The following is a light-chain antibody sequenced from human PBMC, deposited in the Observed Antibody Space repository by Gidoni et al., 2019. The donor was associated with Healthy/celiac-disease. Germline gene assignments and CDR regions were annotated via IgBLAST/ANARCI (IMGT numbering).Light chain of an antibody. V-gene: IGLV3-25*03. Sequence: SYELTQPPSVSVYPGQTARITCSGDALPQQYAYWYQQKPGQAPVLVIYKDSERPSGIPERFSGSSSGTTVTLTISGVHAEDEADYYCQSADSSGTYVVFGGGTKLTVL. CDR1: ALPQQY. J-gene: IGLJ2*01. CDR3: QSADSSGTYVV. CDR2: KDS.